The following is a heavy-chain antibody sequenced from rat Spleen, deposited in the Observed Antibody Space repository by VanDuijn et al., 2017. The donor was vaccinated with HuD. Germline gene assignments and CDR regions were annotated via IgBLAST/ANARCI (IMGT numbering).Heavy chain of an antibody. V-gene: IGHV2-13*01. CDR3: ARSYPGVMDA. Sequence: QVQLKESGPGLVQPSQTLSLTCTVSGFSLISYAVNWVRQPPGKGLEWMGGIWGDGSTNYNSALKSRLSISRDTSKSQVYLKMNSLQTEDTAMYFCARSYPGVMDAWGQGASVTVSS. D-gene: IGHD1-4*01. CDR1: GFSLISYA. CDR2: IWGDGST. J-gene: IGHJ4*01.